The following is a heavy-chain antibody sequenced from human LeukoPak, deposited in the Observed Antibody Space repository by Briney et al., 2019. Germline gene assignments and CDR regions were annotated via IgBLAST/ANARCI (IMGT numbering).Heavy chain of an antibody. J-gene: IGHJ4*02. CDR2: INSDGSRT. Sequence: GGSLRLSCAASGFTFSSYWMHWVRQAPGKGLVWVAHINSDGSRTNYADSVKGRFTVSRDNAKNSLYLHMNSLRAEDTAMYYCARGHPSGYHNSGYTFDYWGQGTLVTVSS. V-gene: IGHV3-74*01. CDR1: GFTFSSYW. D-gene: IGHD3-22*01. CDR3: ARGHPSGYHNSGYTFDY.